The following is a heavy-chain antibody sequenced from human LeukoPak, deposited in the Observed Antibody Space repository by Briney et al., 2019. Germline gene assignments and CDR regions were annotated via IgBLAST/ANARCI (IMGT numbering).Heavy chain of an antibody. Sequence: GGSLRLSCAASGFTFSSYEMNWVRQAPGKGLEWVAVISYDGSNKYYADSVKGRFTISRDNSKNTLYLQMNSLRAEDTAVYYCAKIPRGTTFNWGQGTLVTVSS. CDR3: AKIPRGTTFN. D-gene: IGHD2/OR15-2a*01. CDR1: GFTFSSYE. CDR2: ISYDGSNK. J-gene: IGHJ4*02. V-gene: IGHV3-30*18.